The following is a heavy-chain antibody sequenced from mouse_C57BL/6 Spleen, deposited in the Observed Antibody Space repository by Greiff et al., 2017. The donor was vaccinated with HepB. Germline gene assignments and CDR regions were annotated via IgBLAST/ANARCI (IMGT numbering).Heavy chain of an antibody. V-gene: IGHV1-64*01. CDR3: ARPQSKGYAMDY. CDR2: IHPNSGST. Sequence: QVQLQQPGAELVKPGASVKLSCKASGYTFTSYWMHWVKQRPGQGLEWIGMIHPNSGSTNYNEKFKSKATLTVDKSSSTAYMQLSSLTSEDSAVYYCARPQSKGYAMDYWGQGTSVTVSS. J-gene: IGHJ4*01. CDR1: GYTFTSYW.